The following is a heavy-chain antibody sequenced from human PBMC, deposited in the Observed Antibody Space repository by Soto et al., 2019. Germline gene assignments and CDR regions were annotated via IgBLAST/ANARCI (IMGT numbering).Heavy chain of an antibody. J-gene: IGHJ6*02. V-gene: IGHV5-10-1*01. CDR1: GYSFTSYW. CDR3: ARHIDYYGSGSYRYYYYYGMDV. CDR2: IDPSDSYT. Sequence: PGESLKISCKGFGYSFTSYWISWVRQMPGKGLEWMGRIDPSDSYTNYSPSFQGHVTISADKSISTAYLQWSSLKASDTAMYYCARHIDYYGSGSYRYYYYYGMDVWGQGTTVTVSS. D-gene: IGHD3-10*01.